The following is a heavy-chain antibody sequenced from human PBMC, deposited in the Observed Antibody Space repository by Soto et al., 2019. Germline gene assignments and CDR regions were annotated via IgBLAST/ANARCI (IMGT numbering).Heavy chain of an antibody. Sequence: EGSLRRSGAASGFTFSSYCIHWIRQAPCKGLEWVAVISKDGITKYDADSVKRRFTISRENSKNTLYLQMNSLRAEDTAVYYCVKETGGRCYGRYFDCLGRGTMFT. CDR1: GFTFSSYC. J-gene: IGHJ4*02. CDR3: VKETGGRCYGRYFDC. D-gene: IGHD2-15*01. CDR2: ISKDGITK. V-gene: IGHV3-30*18.